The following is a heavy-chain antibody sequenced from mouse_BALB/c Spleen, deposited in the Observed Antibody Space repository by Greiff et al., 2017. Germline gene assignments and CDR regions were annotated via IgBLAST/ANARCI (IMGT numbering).Heavy chain of an antibody. J-gene: IGHJ4*01. CDR1: GFTFSSYT. D-gene: IGHD1-1*01. V-gene: IGHV5-6-4*01. Sequence: EVHLVESGGGLVKPGGSLKLSCAASGFTFSSYTMSWVRQTPEKRLEWVATISSGGSYTYYPDSVKGRFTISRDNAKNTLYLQMSSLKSEDTAMYYCTRVTTVVASSMDYWGQGTSVTVSS. CDR2: ISSGGSYT. CDR3: TRVTTVVASSMDY.